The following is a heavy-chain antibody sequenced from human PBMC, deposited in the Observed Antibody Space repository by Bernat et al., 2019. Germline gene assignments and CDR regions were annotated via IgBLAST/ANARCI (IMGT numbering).Heavy chain of an antibody. J-gene: IGHJ3*02. D-gene: IGHD5-18*01. V-gene: IGHV3-53*02. CDR1: GFTVSSNY. CDR3: ARLDVDTTDAFDI. Sequence: EVQLAETGGGLIQPGGSLRLSCAASGFTVSSNYMSWVRQAPGKGLEWVSVIYSGGSTYYADSVKGRFTISRDNSKNTLYLQMNSLRAEDTAVYYCARLDVDTTDAFDIWGQGTMVTVSS. CDR2: IYSGGST.